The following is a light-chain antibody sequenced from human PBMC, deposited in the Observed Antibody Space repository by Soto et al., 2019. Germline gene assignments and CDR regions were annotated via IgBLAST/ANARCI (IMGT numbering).Light chain of an antibody. CDR2: WAS. J-gene: IGKJ2*01. CDR1: QSVLYSSNNKNY. Sequence: DIVMTQFPDSLAVSLGERATINCKSSQSVLYSSNNKNYLAWYQQKPGQPPKLLIYWASTRESGVPDRFSGSGSGTDFTLTISSLQAEDVAVYYCQHYYSVPYTFGQGTKLEIK. V-gene: IGKV4-1*01. CDR3: QHYYSVPYT.